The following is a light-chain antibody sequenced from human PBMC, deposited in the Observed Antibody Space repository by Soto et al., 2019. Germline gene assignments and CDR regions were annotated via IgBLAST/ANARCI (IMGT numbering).Light chain of an antibody. CDR2: EVR. CDR3: SSYTSKSSLI. Sequence: QSALTQPASVSGSPGQSITISCTGTSNDVGIYNYVSWYQQHPGKAPKLIIYEVRNRPSGISFRFSGSKSGNTASLTISGLQAEDEADYYCSSYTSKSSLIFGGGTKLTVL. V-gene: IGLV2-14*01. J-gene: IGLJ2*01. CDR1: SNDVGIYNY.